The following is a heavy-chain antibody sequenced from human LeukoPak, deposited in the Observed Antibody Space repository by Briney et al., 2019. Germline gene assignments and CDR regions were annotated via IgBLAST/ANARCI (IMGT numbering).Heavy chain of an antibody. CDR2: VIPFYGTV. CDR1: GGTLISHA. J-gene: IGHJ6*03. CDR3: ALPGRAGAYCYYYMDV. V-gene: IGHV1-69*05. D-gene: IGHD1-14*01. Sequence: SVKVSCKASGGTLISHAISWVRQAPGQGLEWMGGVIPFYGTVNYAQRFQGRVTITTDESATTAYLELSSLRSEDTAVYYCALPGRAGAYCYYYMDVWGKGTTVTVSS.